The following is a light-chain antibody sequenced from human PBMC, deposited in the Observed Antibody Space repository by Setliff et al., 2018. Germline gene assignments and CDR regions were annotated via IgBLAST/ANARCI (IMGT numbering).Light chain of an antibody. V-gene: IGLV2-14*03. CDR3: SSYTSSSTLV. Sequence: QSALTQAASVSGSPGQSITISCTGTSSDIGVYNYVSWYQQHPGKAPKLMIYDVSRRPSGVSNRFSGSKSGNTASLTISGLQPEDEADYYCSSYTSSSTLVFGGGTQLTVL. J-gene: IGLJ2*01. CDR1: SSDIGVYNY. CDR2: DVS.